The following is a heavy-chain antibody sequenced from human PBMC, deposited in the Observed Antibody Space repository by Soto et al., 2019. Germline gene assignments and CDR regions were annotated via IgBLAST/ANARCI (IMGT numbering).Heavy chain of an antibody. CDR3: ARDDGWASDH. V-gene: IGHV3-7*01. D-gene: IGHD3-10*01. Sequence: PGGSLRLSCAASGFTFSNHWMHWVRQAPGKGLEWVAIIKPDGSEKFYVDSVKGRFTISRDNAKNSLFLQMNSLRAGDTAVYFCARDDGWASDHWGQGTLVTVSS. J-gene: IGHJ4*02. CDR2: IKPDGSEK. CDR1: GFTFSNHW.